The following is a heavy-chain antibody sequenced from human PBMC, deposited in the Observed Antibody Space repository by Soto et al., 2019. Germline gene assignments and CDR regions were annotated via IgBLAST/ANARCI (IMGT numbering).Heavy chain of an antibody. V-gene: IGHV1-18*01. CDR1: GYTFITYG. J-gene: IGHJ4*02. D-gene: IGHD3-22*01. Sequence: ASVKVSCTPSGYTFITYGVSWARKAPGQWLDWLRWISTYNGNTRYAERLQGRVTMTTDTTTNTAYMELRNLRSDDAAVYYCARGPTDYYDNSANYFLDYWGQGTLVTVSS. CDR2: ISTYNGNT. CDR3: ARGPTDYYDNSANYFLDY.